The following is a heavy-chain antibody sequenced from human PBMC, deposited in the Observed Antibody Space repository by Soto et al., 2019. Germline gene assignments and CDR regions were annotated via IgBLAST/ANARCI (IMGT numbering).Heavy chain of an antibody. J-gene: IGHJ6*02. V-gene: IGHV4-39*01. CDR3: ASLIAAAGYYYYYGMDV. CDR1: GGSISSSSYY. Sequence: SETLSLTCTVSGGSISSSSYYWGWIRQPPGKGLEWIGSIYYSGGTYYNPSLKSRVTISVDTSKNQFSLKLSSVTAADTAVYYCASLIAAAGYYYYYGMDVWGQGTTVTVSS. D-gene: IGHD6-13*01. CDR2: IYYSGGT.